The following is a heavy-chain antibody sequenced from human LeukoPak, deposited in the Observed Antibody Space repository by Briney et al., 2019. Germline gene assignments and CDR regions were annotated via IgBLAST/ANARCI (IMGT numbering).Heavy chain of an antibody. CDR1: GGSISSHF. D-gene: IGHD3-10*01. Sequence: SETLSLTCAVSGGSISSHFWSWIRQPAGKGLEWIGRICTSGSTNYNPSLKSRVTLSVDTSKNQFSLKLSSVTAADTAVYYCARDFTMVRGAPPYFDYWGQGTLVTVSS. V-gene: IGHV4-4*07. CDR2: ICTSGST. CDR3: ARDFTMVRGAPPYFDY. J-gene: IGHJ4*02.